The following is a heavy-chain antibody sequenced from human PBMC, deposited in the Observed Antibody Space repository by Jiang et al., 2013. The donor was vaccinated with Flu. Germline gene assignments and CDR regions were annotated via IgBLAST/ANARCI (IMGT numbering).Heavy chain of an antibody. J-gene: IGHJ6*03. CDR3: ARAPVVPAAIGYYYYYMDV. D-gene: IGHD2-2*01. Sequence: VKVSCKASGYTFTGYYMHWVRQAPGQGLEWMGWINPNSGGTNYAQKFQGRVTMTRDTSISTAYMELSRLRSDDTAVYYCARAPVVPAAIGYYYYYMDVWGKGTTVTVSS. CDR1: GYTFTGYY. V-gene: IGHV1-2*02. CDR2: INPNSGGT.